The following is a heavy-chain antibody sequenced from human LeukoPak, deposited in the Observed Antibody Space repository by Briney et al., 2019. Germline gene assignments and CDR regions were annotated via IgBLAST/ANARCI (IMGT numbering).Heavy chain of an antibody. V-gene: IGHV3-33*06. CDR3: AKQPFRTYYYGSGSYSPPDY. D-gene: IGHD3-10*01. Sequence: PGRSLRLSCAASGFTFSSYGMHWVRQAPGKGLEWAAVIWYDGSNKYYADSVKGRFTISRDNSKNTLYLQMNSLRAEDTAVYYCAKQPFRTYYYGSGSYSPPDYWGQGTLVTVSS. CDR2: IWYDGSNK. J-gene: IGHJ4*02. CDR1: GFTFSSYG.